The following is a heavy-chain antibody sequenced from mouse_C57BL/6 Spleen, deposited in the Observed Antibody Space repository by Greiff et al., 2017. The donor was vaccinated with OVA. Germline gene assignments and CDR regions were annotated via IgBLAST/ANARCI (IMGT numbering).Heavy chain of an antibody. J-gene: IGHJ3*01. CDR1: GYTFTSYW. CDR3: ARDYGSSPWFAY. Sequence: QQSCKASGYTFTSYWMHWVKQRPGRGLEWIGRIDPNSGGTKYNEKFKSKATLTVDKPSSTAYMQLSSLTSEDSAVYYCARDYGSSPWFAYWGQGTLVTVSA. D-gene: IGHD1-1*01. CDR2: IDPNSGGT. V-gene: IGHV1-72*01.